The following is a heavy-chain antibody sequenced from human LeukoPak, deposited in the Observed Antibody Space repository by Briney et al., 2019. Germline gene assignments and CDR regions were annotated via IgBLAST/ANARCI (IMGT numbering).Heavy chain of an antibody. D-gene: IGHD3-16*01. V-gene: IGHV3-9*01. CDR2: ISWNSANR. CDR1: GFTFDDYV. J-gene: IGHJ3*01. CDR3: AKARAVFTDAFDV. Sequence: GRSLRLSCAASGFTFDDYVMHWVRQAPGKGLEWVSGISWNSANRDYADSVRGRFTISRDNAKNSLYLQMSSLTPEDTAFYYCAKARAVFTDAFDVWGQGTMVTVPS.